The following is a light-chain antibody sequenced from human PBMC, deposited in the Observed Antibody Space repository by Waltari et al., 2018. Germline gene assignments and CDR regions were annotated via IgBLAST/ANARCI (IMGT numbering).Light chain of an antibody. CDR2: RNN. CDR3: SAWDRSLGAWV. J-gene: IGLJ3*02. V-gene: IGLV10-54*04. Sequence: QAGLTQPPSVSKGLRQTATLTCTGDNNNVGYEGATWLQQHQGHPPKLLFYRNNKRPSGISERFSASGSGSTASLTITGLQTEDEADYYCSAWDRSLGAWVFGGGTKLTVL. CDR1: NNNVGYEG.